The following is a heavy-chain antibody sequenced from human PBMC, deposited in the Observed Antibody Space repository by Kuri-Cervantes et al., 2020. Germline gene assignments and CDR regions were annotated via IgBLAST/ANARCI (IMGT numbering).Heavy chain of an antibody. Sequence: GESLKISCKGSGYSFTSYWIGWVRQMPGKGLEWMGIIYPGDSDTRYSPSFQGQVTISADKSISTAYLQWSSLKASDTAMYYCARQGRFYYDSSGYYPFDLWGQGTPVTVSS. J-gene: IGHJ5*02. V-gene: IGHV5-51*01. CDR3: ARQGRFYYDSSGYYPFDL. CDR2: IYPGDSDT. D-gene: IGHD3-22*01. CDR1: GYSFTSYW.